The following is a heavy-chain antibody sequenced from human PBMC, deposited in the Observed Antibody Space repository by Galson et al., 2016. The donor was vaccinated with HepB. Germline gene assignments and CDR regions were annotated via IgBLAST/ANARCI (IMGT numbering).Heavy chain of an antibody. CDR2: ISGSGNSA. V-gene: IGHV3-23*01. Sequence: SLRLSCATSTFAFSIYTMTWVRQAPGKGLEWVSSISGSGNSAEYADSVKGRFTISRDNSKNTLYLQMNSLRPEDTAIYYCAKAMAAARTNWFDPWGQGVLVTVSS. J-gene: IGHJ5*02. D-gene: IGHD6-13*01. CDR3: AKAMAAARTNWFDP. CDR1: TFAFSIYT.